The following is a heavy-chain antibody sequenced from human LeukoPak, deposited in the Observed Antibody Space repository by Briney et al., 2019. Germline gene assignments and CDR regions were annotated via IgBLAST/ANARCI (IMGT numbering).Heavy chain of an antibody. Sequence: ASVKVSCKASGGTFSSYAISWVRQAPGQGLEWMGRIIPIFGTANYAQKFRGRVTITTDESTSTAYMELSSLRSEDTAVYYCARDMRNWNGDYFDYWGQGTLVTVSS. CDR1: GGTFSSYA. CDR2: IIPIFGTA. V-gene: IGHV1-69*05. J-gene: IGHJ4*02. CDR3: ARDMRNWNGDYFDY. D-gene: IGHD1-20*01.